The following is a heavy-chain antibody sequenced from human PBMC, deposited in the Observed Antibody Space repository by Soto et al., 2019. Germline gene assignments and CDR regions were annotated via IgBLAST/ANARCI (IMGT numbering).Heavy chain of an antibody. V-gene: IGHV1-2*02. Sequence: ASVKVSCKASGYTFTGYYMHWVRQAPGQGLEWMGWINPNSGGTNYAQKFQGRVAMTRDTSISTAYMELSRLRSDDTAVYYCARDRRIVVVPAATNDYWGQGTLVTVS. CDR2: INPNSGGT. CDR3: ARDRRIVVVPAATNDY. D-gene: IGHD2-2*01. J-gene: IGHJ4*02. CDR1: GYTFTGYY.